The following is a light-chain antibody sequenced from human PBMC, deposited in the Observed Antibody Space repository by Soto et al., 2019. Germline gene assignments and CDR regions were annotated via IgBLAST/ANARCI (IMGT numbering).Light chain of an antibody. CDR2: AAS. Sequence: EIVLTQSPDTLSLFPGERATLSCRASQSVSSTYLAWYQQKPGQAPRPLISAASSRATGTPDRFSGSGSGTDFTLTISRLEPEDLAVYYCQQYGSSRWTFGQGTKVEIK. V-gene: IGKV3-20*01. J-gene: IGKJ1*01. CDR1: QSVSSTY. CDR3: QQYGSSRWT.